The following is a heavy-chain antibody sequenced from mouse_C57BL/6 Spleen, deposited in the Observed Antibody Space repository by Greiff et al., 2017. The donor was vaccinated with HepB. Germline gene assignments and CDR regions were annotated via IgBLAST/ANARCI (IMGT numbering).Heavy chain of an antibody. Sequence: QVQLQQSAAELVKPGASVKLSCKASGYTFTSYWMHWVKQRPGRGLEWIGRIYPNSGGTKYNEKFKSKATLTVDKASSTADMQLSSLTSEDSAVYYGARRAKRGYYFDYWGQGTTLTVSS. CDR2: IYPNSGGT. V-gene: IGHV1-72*01. CDR1: GYTFTSYW. CDR3: ARRAKRGYYFDY. J-gene: IGHJ2*01.